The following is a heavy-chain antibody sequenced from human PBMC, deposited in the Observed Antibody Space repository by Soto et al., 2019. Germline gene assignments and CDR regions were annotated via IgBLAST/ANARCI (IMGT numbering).Heavy chain of an antibody. CDR3: ARYSGSYWHYLDF. Sequence: PGESLKISCKGSGYSFASHWVAWVRQMPEKGLEWIGTIYPGGSDTKYSSAFRGHVTISGDTSVSTAYLQWRSLEATDSAIYYCARYSGSYWHYLDFWGQGTLVTVSS. D-gene: IGHD1-26*01. CDR2: IYPGGSDT. J-gene: IGHJ4*02. CDR1: GYSFASHW. V-gene: IGHV5-51*01.